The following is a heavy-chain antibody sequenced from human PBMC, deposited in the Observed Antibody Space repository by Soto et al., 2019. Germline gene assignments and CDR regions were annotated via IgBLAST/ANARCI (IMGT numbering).Heavy chain of an antibody. V-gene: IGHV3-23*01. D-gene: IGHD5-18*01. Sequence: PGGSLRLSCAASGFTFSSYAMSWVRQAPGKGLEWVSGIIGSGDTTYYADSVKGRFTISRDKSKTTLYLQMNSLRAEDTATYYCAKHGGYSFGPGDYYGMDVWGQGTTVTVSS. CDR3: AKHGGYSFGPGDYYGMDV. J-gene: IGHJ6*02. CDR2: IIGSGDTT. CDR1: GFTFSSYA.